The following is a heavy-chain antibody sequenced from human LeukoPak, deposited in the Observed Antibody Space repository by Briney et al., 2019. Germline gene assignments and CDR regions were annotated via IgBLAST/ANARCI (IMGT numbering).Heavy chain of an antibody. CDR1: GGSISSSSYY. J-gene: IGHJ4*02. CDR3: ARDGGAAAGRSFDY. CDR2: IYYSGST. D-gene: IGHD6-13*01. Sequence: SETLSLTCTVSGGSISSSSYYWGWIRQPPGKGLEWIGSIYYSGSTYHNPSLKSRVTISVDTSKNQFSLKLSSVTAADTAVYYCARDGGAAAGRSFDYWGQGTLVTVSS. V-gene: IGHV4-39*07.